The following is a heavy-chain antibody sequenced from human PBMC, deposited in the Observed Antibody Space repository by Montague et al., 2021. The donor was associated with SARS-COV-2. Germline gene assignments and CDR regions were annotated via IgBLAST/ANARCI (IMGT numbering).Heavy chain of an antibody. V-gene: IGHV2-70*11. Sequence: PALVKPPQTLTLTCTFSGFSLSTSGMCVSWIRQPPGKALEWLARXDWXDDKHYSTSLKTRLTISKDTSKNQVVLTMTNMDPVDTATYYCARSSVVRGVSLDYWGQGTLVTVSS. CDR3: ARSSVVRGVSLDY. CDR2: XDWXDDK. D-gene: IGHD3-10*01. CDR1: GFSLSTSGMC. J-gene: IGHJ4*02.